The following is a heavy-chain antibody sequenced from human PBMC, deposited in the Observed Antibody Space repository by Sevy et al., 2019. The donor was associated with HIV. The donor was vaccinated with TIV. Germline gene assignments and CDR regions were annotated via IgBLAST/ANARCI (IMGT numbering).Heavy chain of an antibody. CDR1: GFTFSSYW. CDR3: ARSEWLRLDYFDY. Sequence: GGSLRLSCAASGFTFSSYWMSWVRQAPGKGLEWVANIKQDGSEKYYVDSVKGRFTISRDNAKNSLHLQMNSLRAEDTAVYYCARSEWLRLDYFDYWGQGTLVTVSS. J-gene: IGHJ4*02. CDR2: IKQDGSEK. D-gene: IGHD5-12*01. V-gene: IGHV3-7*03.